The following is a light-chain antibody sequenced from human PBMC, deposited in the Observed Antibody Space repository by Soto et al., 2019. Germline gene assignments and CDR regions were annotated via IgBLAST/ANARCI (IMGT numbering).Light chain of an antibody. CDR1: ESFSPN. CDR2: GAS. CDR3: QQYDNWPVT. Sequence: IEMTQSPATLALAPGERVTLSCSSSESFSPNLAWYQQNAGQAPRLLTYGASTSATGIPARFSGSGSGTEFTLTISSLQSEDFAIYYCQQYDNWPVTFGGGTKVDIK. J-gene: IGKJ4*01. V-gene: IGKV3-15*01.